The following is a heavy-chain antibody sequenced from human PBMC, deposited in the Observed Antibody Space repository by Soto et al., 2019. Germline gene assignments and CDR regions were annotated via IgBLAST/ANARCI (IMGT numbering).Heavy chain of an antibody. V-gene: IGHV3-7*03. CDR1: GFTFSNYV. CDR3: ARDYPGGSYYDY. J-gene: IGHJ4*02. Sequence: PGGSLRLSCAASGFTFSNYVMNWVRQAPGKGLEWVARINQDGSEKYYVDSVKGRFTISRDNAKNSLYLQMNSLRAEDTAVYYCARDYPGGSYYDYWGQGTLVTVSS. CDR2: INQDGSEK. D-gene: IGHD1-26*01.